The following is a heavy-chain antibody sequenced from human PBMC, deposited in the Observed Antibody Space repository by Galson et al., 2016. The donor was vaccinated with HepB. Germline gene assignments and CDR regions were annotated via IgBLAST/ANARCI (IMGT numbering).Heavy chain of an antibody. Sequence: SLRLSCAASELPFSGYWMNWVRQAPGKGLEWVASIKQDGSEKYYVDSVKGRFTISRDNARNSLYLQMNNLRADDTAIYYCAREVLDCPYGVCTYPQTYYLDYWGQGTLLTVSS. CDR1: ELPFSGYW. V-gene: IGHV3-7*04. CDR3: AREVLDCPYGVCTYPQTYYLDY. D-gene: IGHD2-8*01. J-gene: IGHJ4*02. CDR2: IKQDGSEK.